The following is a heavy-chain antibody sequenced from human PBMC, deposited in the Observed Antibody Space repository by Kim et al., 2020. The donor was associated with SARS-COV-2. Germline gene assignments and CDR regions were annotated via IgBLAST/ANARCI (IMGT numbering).Heavy chain of an antibody. V-gene: IGHV3-48*04. Sequence: GGSLRLSCAASGFTFSSYSMNWVRQAPGKGLEWVSYISSSSSTIYYADSVKGRFTISRDNAKNSLYLQMNSLRAEDTAVYYCARGVAGTAPWDSCGQGNLVTVS. D-gene: IGHD1-1*01. J-gene: IGHJ4*02. CDR3: ARGVAGTAPWDS. CDR1: GFTFSSYS. CDR2: ISSSSSTI.